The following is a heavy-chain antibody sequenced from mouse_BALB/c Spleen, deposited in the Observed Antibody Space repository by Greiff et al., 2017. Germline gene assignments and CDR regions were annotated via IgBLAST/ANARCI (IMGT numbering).Heavy chain of an antibody. CDR2: INPYNDGT. Sequence: EVKLMESGPELVKPGASVKMSCKASGYTFTSYVMHWVKQKPGQGLEWIGYINPYNDGTKYNEKFKGKATLTSDKSSSTAYMELSSLTSEDSAVYYCARNYGSSHWYFDVWGAGTTVTVSS. CDR3: ARNYGSSHWYFDV. V-gene: IGHV1-14*01. CDR1: GYTFTSYV. J-gene: IGHJ1*01. D-gene: IGHD1-1*01.